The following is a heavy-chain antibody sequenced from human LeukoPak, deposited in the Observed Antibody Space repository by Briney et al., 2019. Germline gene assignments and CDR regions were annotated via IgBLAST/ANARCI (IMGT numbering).Heavy chain of an antibody. J-gene: IGHJ4*02. CDR1: GGSFSGYY. D-gene: IGHD2-21*01. V-gene: IGHV4-34*01. CDR2: INHSGST. Sequence: PSETLSLTCAVYGGSFSGYYWSWIRQPPGKGLEWIGEINHSGSTNYNPSLDSRVTISVDTSKNQFSLRLSSVTAADTAVYFCARQTPFCGADGCYSYDFWGQGALVTVSS. CDR3: ARQTPFCGADGCYSYDF.